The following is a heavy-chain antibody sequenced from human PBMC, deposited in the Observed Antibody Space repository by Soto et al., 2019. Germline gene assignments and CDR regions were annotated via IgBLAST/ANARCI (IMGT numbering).Heavy chain of an antibody. V-gene: IGHV4-59*03. CDR1: GGSISNYY. J-gene: IGHJ4*02. CDR2: IFYSGST. CDR3: ARHEKSTVVTPPDT. Sequence: PSETLSLTCTVSGGSISNYYWSWIRQPPGRGLEWIGHIFYSGSTNYNPALKSRVTISVDTSKSQFSLKLSSVTAADTAVYYCARHEKSTVVTPPDTWGPGTLVTVSS. D-gene: IGHD4-17*01.